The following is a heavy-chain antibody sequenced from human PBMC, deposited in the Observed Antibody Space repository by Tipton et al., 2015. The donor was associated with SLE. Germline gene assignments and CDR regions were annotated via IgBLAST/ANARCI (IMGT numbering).Heavy chain of an antibody. CDR2: INHSGST. CDR1: GGSFSGYY. CDR3: AISPEAVAGDAAFDI. V-gene: IGHV4-34*01. Sequence: TLSLTCAVYGGSFSGYYWSWIRQPPGKGLEWIGEINHSGSTNYNPSLKSRVTISVDTSKTQFSLKLSSVTASVTAVYYCAISPEAVAGDAAFDIWGQGTMVTVSS. J-gene: IGHJ3*02. D-gene: IGHD6-19*01.